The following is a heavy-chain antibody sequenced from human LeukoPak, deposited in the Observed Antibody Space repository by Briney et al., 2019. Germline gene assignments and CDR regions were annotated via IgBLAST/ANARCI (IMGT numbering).Heavy chain of an antibody. CDR1: GYSFTNYW. Sequence: GESLKISCKASGYSFTNYWIAWVRQMPGKGLEWMGFIYPGDSDTRYSPSFQGQVTISADKSISTAYLQWSSLKASDTAMYYCARRASDYYGSGTYIDYWGQGTLVTVSS. D-gene: IGHD3-10*01. J-gene: IGHJ4*02. V-gene: IGHV5-51*01. CDR2: IYPGDSDT. CDR3: ARRASDYYGSGTYIDY.